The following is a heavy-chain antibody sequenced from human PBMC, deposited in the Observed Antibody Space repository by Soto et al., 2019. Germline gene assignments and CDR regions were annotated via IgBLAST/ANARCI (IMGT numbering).Heavy chain of an antibody. CDR2: IDSAGDA. CDR3: ARGGIRGVSWNWFET. D-gene: IGHD3-10*01. CDR1: GFTFSSHD. V-gene: IGHV3-13*01. Sequence: EVQLVESGGGLVQPGGSLRLSCAASGFTFSSHDMHWVRQVTGKGLEWVSGIDSAGDAKYPASVKGRFTISREKAKNSLHLQMNSQRAGATAVYYCARGGIRGVSWNWFETLGQGTLVTVSS. J-gene: IGHJ5*02.